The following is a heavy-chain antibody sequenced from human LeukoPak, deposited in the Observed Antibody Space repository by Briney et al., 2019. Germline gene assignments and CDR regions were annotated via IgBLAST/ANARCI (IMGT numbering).Heavy chain of an antibody. CDR2: IYYSGST. J-gene: IGHJ5*02. V-gene: IGHV4-59*01. D-gene: IGHD3-22*01. Sequence: SETLSLTCTVSGGSISSYYWSWIRQPPGKGLEWIGYIYYSGSTNYNPSLKSRVTISVDTSKNQFSLKLSSVTAADTAVYYCARDGSYYDRWFDPWGQGTLVTVPS. CDR1: GGSISSYY. CDR3: ARDGSYYDRWFDP.